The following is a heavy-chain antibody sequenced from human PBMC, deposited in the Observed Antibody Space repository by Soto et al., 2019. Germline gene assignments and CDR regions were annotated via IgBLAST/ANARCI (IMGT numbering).Heavy chain of an antibody. V-gene: IGHV1-2*04. CDR3: ARDNLYYYYGMDV. J-gene: IGHJ6*02. CDR2: INPNSGGT. CDR1: GYTFTSYY. Sequence: ASVKVSCKASGYTFTSYYMHWVRQAPGQGLEWMGWINPNSGGTNYAQKFQGWVTMTRDTSISTAYMELSRLRSDDTAVYYCARDNLYYYYGMDVWGQGATVTVSS. D-gene: IGHD1-20*01.